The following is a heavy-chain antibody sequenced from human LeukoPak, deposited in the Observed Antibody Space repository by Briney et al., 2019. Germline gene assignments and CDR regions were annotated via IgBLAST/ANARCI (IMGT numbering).Heavy chain of an antibody. CDR3: ARGSEWSSGVSDY. D-gene: IGHD3-3*01. V-gene: IGHV3-21*01. J-gene: IGHJ4*02. CDR2: ISGSSAYI. CDR1: GFTFSTCG. Sequence: GGSLRLSCAASGFTFSTCGMNWVRQAPGKGLEWVSSISGSSAYIYYADSVKGRFTISRDNAKNSLYLQMNSLRDEDTAVYYCARGSEWSSGVSDYWGQGTLVTVSS.